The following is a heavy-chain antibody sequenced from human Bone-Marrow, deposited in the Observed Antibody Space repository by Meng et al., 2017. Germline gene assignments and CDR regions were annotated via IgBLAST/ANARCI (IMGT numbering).Heavy chain of an antibody. J-gene: IGHJ4*02. CDR2: IYSFGST. D-gene: IGHD6-19*01. CDR3: ARAWLVRGRYYFDY. Sequence: EVQLGGSGGGLCQPGGSLRLSCAVSGFTVSSNYMSWVRQAPGKGLEWVSVIYSFGSTYYADSVKGRFTISRDNAKNSLYLKMNSLRAEDTAVYYCARAWLVRGRYYFDYWGQGTLVTVSS. CDR1: GFTVSSNY. V-gene: IGHV3-66*03.